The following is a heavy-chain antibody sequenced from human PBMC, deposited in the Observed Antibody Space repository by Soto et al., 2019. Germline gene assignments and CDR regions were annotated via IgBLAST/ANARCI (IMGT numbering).Heavy chain of an antibody. V-gene: IGHV4-34*01. CDR2: INHSGST. CDR1: GGSFSGSY. CDR3: ARADPGNYVIVSGYPPGWFDP. Sequence: PSETLSLTCAVYGGSFSGSYWSWIRQPPGKGLEWIGEINHSGSTNYNPSLKSRVTISVDTSKNQFSLKLSSVTAADTAVYYCARADPGNYVIVSGYPPGWFDPRGEGTLITVSS. D-gene: IGHD3-9*01. J-gene: IGHJ5*02.